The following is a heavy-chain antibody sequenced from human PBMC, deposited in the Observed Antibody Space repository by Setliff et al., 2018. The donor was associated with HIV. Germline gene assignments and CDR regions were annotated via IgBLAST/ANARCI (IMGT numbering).Heavy chain of an antibody. CDR1: GGSIRTGAYY. J-gene: IGHJ5*01. CDR2: IYYDGRT. D-gene: IGHD3-16*01. Sequence: PSETLSLTCTVSGGSIRTGAYYWGWIRQPPGKGLEWIGSIYYDGRTFYKPSLKSRLTISVDTSKNQFSLSLNSVTAADTAVYFCAKGGAVSADFDSWGQGTVVTVSS. V-gene: IGHV4-39*07. CDR3: AKGGAVSADFDS.